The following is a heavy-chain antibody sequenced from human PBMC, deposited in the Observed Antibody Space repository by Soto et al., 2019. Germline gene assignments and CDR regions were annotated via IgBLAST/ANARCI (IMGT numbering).Heavy chain of an antibody. CDR3: ARIAVAGTAFDY. D-gene: IGHD6-19*01. CDR2: IYYSGST. J-gene: IGHJ4*02. CDR1: GGSISSYY. V-gene: IGHV4-59*01. Sequence: PSETLSLTCTVSGGSISSYYWSWIRQPPGKGLECIGYIYYSGSTNYNPSLKSRVTVSVDTSKNQFSLKLSSVTAADTAVYYCARIAVAGTAFDYWGQGTLVTVSS.